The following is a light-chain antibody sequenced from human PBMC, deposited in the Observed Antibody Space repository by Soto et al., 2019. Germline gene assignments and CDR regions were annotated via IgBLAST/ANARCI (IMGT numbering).Light chain of an antibody. V-gene: IGLV1-40*01. CDR3: QSYDSSLSVVV. J-gene: IGLJ2*01. Sequence: QSVLSQPPSVSGAPGQRVTMSCTGSSSNSGAGYDVHWYQQLPGTAPKLLIYGNSNRPSGVPDRFSGSKSGTSASLAITGLQAEDEADYYCQSYDSSLSVVVFGGGTKLTVL. CDR2: GNS. CDR1: SSNSGAGYD.